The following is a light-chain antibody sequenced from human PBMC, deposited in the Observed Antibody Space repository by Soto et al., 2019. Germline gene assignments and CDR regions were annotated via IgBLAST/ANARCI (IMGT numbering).Light chain of an antibody. CDR3: QQHGNWPVT. CDR2: DAS. J-gene: IGKJ1*01. V-gene: IGKV3-11*01. Sequence: EIVLTQSPATLSLSPGERATLSCRASQSVSSYFAWYQQKPGQAPRLLIYDASNRATGIPARFSGSGSGTEFALTISSLEPDDFALYYCQQHGNWPVTFGQGTRVDIK. CDR1: QSVSSY.